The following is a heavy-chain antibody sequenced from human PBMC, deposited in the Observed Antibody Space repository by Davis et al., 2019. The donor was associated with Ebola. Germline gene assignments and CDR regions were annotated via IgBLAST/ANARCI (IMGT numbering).Heavy chain of an antibody. V-gene: IGHV3-7*01. J-gene: IGHJ4*02. D-gene: IGHD3-9*01. CDR1: GFTFSNHW. CDR3: TRDHFEGSLDY. Sequence: PGGSLRLSCAASGFTFSNHWMSWVRQAPGKGLEWVANIKPDGSDKYYVDSMKGRFTISRDNAKSSLYLQMNSLRVEDTAVYYCTRDHFEGSLDYWGQGTLVTVSP. CDR2: IKPDGSDK.